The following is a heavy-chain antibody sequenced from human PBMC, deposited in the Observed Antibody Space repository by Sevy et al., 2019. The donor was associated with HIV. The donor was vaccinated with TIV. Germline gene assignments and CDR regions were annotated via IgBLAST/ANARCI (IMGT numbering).Heavy chain of an antibody. J-gene: IGHJ4*02. Sequence: GGSLRLSCAASGFTFSNYWMSWVRQAPGKGLEWVANIKQDGSEKYYVDSVKGRFSISRDNAKSSLYLQMNSLRDEDTAVYYCARGGSTGWYGGDFDYWGQGTLVTVSS. CDR1: GFTFSNYW. CDR3: ARGGSTGWYGGDFDY. V-gene: IGHV3-7*01. CDR2: IKQDGSEK. D-gene: IGHD6-13*01.